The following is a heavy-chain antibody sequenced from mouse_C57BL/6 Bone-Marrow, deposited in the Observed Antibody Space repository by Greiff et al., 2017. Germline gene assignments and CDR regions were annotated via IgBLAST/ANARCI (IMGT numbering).Heavy chain of an antibody. V-gene: IGHV14-4*01. CDR2: IDPEDGDT. CDR3: TTGDDAMAY. Sequence: VHVKPSGAELVRPGASVKLSCTASGFNIKDDYMHWVKQRPEQGLEWIGWIDPEDGDTDYASKFQGKATLTADTTSNTAYLHISSLTSEDTAVYYSTTGDDAMAYWGQGTSDTVSS. CDR1: GFNIKDDY. J-gene: IGHJ4*01.